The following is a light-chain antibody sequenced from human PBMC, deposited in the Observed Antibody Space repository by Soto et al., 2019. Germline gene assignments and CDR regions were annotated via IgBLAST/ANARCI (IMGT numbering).Light chain of an antibody. CDR2: DAS. V-gene: IGKV3D-20*01. J-gene: IGKJ1*01. Sequence: EIVLTQSPATLSLSPGERATLSCGASQSVSNYLAWYQQKPGLAPRLLIYDASSRATGIPDRFSGSGSGTDVTLTISRLEPEDFAVYYCQQYGSSPPQTFGQGTKVEIK. CDR1: QSVSNY. CDR3: QQYGSSPPQT.